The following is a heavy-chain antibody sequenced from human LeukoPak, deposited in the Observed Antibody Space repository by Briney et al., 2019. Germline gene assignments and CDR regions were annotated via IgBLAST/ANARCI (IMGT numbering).Heavy chain of an antibody. D-gene: IGHD3-16*01. CDR3: ARVSGESY. CDR1: GFTFSSYA. J-gene: IGHJ4*02. V-gene: IGHV3-30*01. Sequence: GGSLRLSCAASGFTFSSYAMHWVRQAPGKGLEWVAVISYDGSNKYYADSVKGRFTISRDNSKSTLYLQMNSLRAEDTAVYYCARVSGESYWGQGTLATVSS. CDR2: ISYDGSNK.